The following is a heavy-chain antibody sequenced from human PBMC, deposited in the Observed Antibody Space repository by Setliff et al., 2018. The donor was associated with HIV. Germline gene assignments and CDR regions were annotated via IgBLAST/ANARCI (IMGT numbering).Heavy chain of an antibody. D-gene: IGHD1-1*01. J-gene: IGHJ4*02. Sequence: SETLSLTCTVSGGSIRNYYWSWIRQPPGKGLEWIGYIFYSVNTNYNPSLKSRVPISVDTSKNQFSLKVSSVAAADTAVYYCTRGGIMTTLTSWGQGTLVTVSS. V-gene: IGHV4-59*01. CDR1: GGSIRNYY. CDR2: IFYSVNT. CDR3: TRGGIMTTLTS.